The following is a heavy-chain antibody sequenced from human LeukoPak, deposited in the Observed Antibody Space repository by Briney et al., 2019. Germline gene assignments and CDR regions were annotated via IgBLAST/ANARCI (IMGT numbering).Heavy chain of an antibody. D-gene: IGHD6-13*01. CDR2: IRSKAYGGTT. J-gene: IGHJ6*03. V-gene: IGHV3-49*04. Sequence: GGSLRLSCTASGFTFGDYAMSWVRQAPGKGLEWVGFIRSKAYGGTTEYAASVKGRFTISRDDSKSSAYLQMNSLKTEDTAVYYCTRDRRIAAAGTPYYYYYYMDVWGKGTTVTISS. CDR3: TRDRRIAAAGTPYYYYYYMDV. CDR1: GFTFGDYA.